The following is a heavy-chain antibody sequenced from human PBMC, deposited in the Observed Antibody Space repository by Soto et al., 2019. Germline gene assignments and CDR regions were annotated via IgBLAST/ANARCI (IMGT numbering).Heavy chain of an antibody. D-gene: IGHD5-18*01. J-gene: IGHJ4*02. CDR1: GYTFTGFS. Sequence: APVKVSCKASGYTFTGFSLHWVRQAPGQRLEWMGWINAGSGNTKYAQKFQDRVSMNTDTSTGTAYMELRSLTSDDSAVYYCARQVDTDMVPYYFDYWGQGTLVTVSS. V-gene: IGHV1-3*01. CDR3: ARQVDTDMVPYYFDY. CDR2: INAGSGNT.